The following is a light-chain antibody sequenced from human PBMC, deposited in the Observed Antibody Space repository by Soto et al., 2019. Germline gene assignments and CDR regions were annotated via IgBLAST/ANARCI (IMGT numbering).Light chain of an antibody. CDR2: GAS. CDR1: QSVDSSY. J-gene: IGKJ1*01. CDR3: QQYGSSRT. V-gene: IGKV3-20*01. Sequence: EIVWTQSPGTLSLSPGERATLSCRASQSVDSSYLAWYHQRPGQAPRLLIYGASTGATGIPARFSGSGSGTEFTLTISSLQSEDCAIYYCQQYGSSRTFGQGTKVDIK.